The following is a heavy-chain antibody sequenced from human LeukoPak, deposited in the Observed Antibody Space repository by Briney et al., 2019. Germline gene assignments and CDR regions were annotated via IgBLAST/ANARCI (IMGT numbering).Heavy chain of an antibody. CDR1: GGTFSSYA. D-gene: IGHD6-6*01. Sequence: SVKVSCKASGGTFSSYAISWVRQAPGQGLEWMGRIIPIFGIANYAQKFQGRVTITADKSTSTAYMELSSLRSEDTAVYYCAKAIAARPGNWFDPWGRGTLVTVSS. J-gene: IGHJ5*02. CDR2: IIPIFGIA. CDR3: AKAIAARPGNWFDP. V-gene: IGHV1-69*04.